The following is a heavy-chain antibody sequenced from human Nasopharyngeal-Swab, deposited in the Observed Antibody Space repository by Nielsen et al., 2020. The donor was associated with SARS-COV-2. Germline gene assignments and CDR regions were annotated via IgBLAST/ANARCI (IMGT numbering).Heavy chain of an antibody. V-gene: IGHV3-23*01. J-gene: IGHJ4*02. D-gene: IGHD1-14*01. CDR3: AKENQLTRFDY. CDR2: ISASGGST. Sequence: GGSLRLPCVVPGFLFSRSAMTWVRQAPGKGLEWVSGISASGGSTYYADSVKGRFTISRDNSKNILYLQMNSLTVEDTAVYYCAKENQLTRFDYWGQGTLVTVSS. CDR1: GFLFSRSA.